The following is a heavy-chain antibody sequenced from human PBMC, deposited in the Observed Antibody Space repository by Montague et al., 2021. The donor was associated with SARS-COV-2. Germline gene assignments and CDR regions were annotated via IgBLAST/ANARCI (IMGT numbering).Heavy chain of an antibody. J-gene: IGHJ5*02. V-gene: IGHV4-34*01. CDR1: GGSFSGYY. Sequence: SETLSLTCAVYGGSFSGYYWSWIRQPPGKGLEWIGEINHSGSTNYNPSLKSRVTISVDTSKNQFSLKLSSVTTADTAVYYCARRNYYGSGSYYNSGFDPWGQGTLVTGSS. D-gene: IGHD3-10*01. CDR3: ARRNYYGSGSYYNSGFDP. CDR2: INHSGST.